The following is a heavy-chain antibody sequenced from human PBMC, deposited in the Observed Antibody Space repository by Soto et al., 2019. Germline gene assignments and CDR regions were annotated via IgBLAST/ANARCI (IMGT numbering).Heavy chain of an antibody. V-gene: IGHV4-59*01. CDR3: ARGSVTTETTCLDY. CDR1: GGSISSYY. CDR2: IYYSGST. D-gene: IGHD4-17*01. Sequence: SETLSLTCTVSGGSISSYYWSWILQPPGKGLEWIGYIYYSGSTNYNPSLKSRVTISVDTSKNQVVLTMTNMDPVDTATYYCARGSVTTETTCLDYWGQGTLVTVSS. J-gene: IGHJ4*02.